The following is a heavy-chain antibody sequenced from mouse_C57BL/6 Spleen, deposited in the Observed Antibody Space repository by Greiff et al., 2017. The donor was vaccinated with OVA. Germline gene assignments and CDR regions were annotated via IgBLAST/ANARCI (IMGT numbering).Heavy chain of an antibody. CDR1: GYTFTNYW. D-gene: IGHD2-4*01. Sequence: QVQLQQSGAELVRPGTSVKMSCKASGYTFTNYWIGWAKQRPGHGLEWIGDIYPGGGYTNYNEKFKGKATLTADKSSSTAYMQFSSLTSEDSAIYYCARSKDPYDYDEGYFDYWGQGTTLTVSS. J-gene: IGHJ2*01. V-gene: IGHV1-63*01. CDR2: IYPGGGYT. CDR3: ARSKDPYDYDEGYFDY.